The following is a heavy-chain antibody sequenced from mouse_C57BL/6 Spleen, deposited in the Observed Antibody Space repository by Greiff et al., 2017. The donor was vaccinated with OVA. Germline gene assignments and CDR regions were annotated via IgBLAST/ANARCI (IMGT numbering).Heavy chain of an antibody. D-gene: IGHD2-4*01. J-gene: IGHJ3*01. V-gene: IGHV1-55*01. CDR3: ARGGYYDFSWFAY. CDR1: GYTFTSYW. CDR2: IYPGSGST. Sequence: QVQLQQPGAELVKPGASVKMSCKASGYTFTSYWITWVKQRPGQGLEWIGDIYPGSGSTNYNEKFKSKATLTVDTSSSTAYMQLSSLTSKDSAVYYCARGGYYDFSWFAYWGQGTLVTVSA.